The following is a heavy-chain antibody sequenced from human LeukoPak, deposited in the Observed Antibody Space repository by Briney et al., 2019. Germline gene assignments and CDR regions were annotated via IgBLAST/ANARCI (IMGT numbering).Heavy chain of an antibody. V-gene: IGHV1-3*01. CDR3: ARDRGGYDMIFDY. CDR1: GYTFTSFG. D-gene: IGHD5-12*01. J-gene: IGHJ4*02. Sequence: ASLKVSCKASGYTFTSFGIGWVRQAPGQRLEWMGWINAGNGNTKYSQKFQGRVTITRDTSASTAYMELSSLRSEDTAVYYCARDRGGYDMIFDYWGQGTLVTVSS. CDR2: INAGNGNT.